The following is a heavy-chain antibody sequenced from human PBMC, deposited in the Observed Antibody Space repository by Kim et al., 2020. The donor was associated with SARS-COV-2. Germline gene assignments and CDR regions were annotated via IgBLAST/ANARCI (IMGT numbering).Heavy chain of an antibody. CDR1: GYTFTGYY. D-gene: IGHD2-15*01. CDR3: GSTMKTPDWSYYYYMDV. V-gene: IGHV1-2*02. Sequence: ASVKVSCKASGYTFTGYYMHWVRQAPGQGLEWMGWINPNSGGTKYTQKFQGRVTMTRDMSISTVYMELSRLTSDDTAVYYCGSTMKTPDWSYYYYMDVWG. J-gene: IGHJ6*03. CDR2: INPNSGGT.